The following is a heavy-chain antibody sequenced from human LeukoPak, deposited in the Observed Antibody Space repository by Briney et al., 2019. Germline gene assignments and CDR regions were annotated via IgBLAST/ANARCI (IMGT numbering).Heavy chain of an antibody. D-gene: IGHD5-24*01. CDR3: AIAGRGCYNQVDY. Sequence: SETLSLTCTVSGGSISSYYWSWLRQPPGKGLEWIGYIYYSGSTNYNPSLKSRVTISVDTSKNQFSLKLSSVTAADTAVYYCAIAGRGCYNQVDYWGQGTLVTVSS. CDR2: IYYSGST. V-gene: IGHV4-59*01. CDR1: GGSISSYY. J-gene: IGHJ4*02.